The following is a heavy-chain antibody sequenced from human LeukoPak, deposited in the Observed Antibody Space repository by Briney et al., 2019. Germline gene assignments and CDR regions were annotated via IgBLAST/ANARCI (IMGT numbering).Heavy chain of an antibody. CDR1: GFTFSGYG. V-gene: IGHV3-33*08. CDR3: ARDFGGSFYFFDY. CDR2: VWFDGSNR. D-gene: IGHD2-2*01. J-gene: IGHJ4*02. Sequence: GGSLRLSCAASGFTFSGYGMHWVRQAPGKGLEWVAVVWFDGSNRYYPDSVKGRFTVSRDNSKNTLYLQMNSLRAEDTAVYYCARDFGGSFYFFDYWGRGTLVTVSS.